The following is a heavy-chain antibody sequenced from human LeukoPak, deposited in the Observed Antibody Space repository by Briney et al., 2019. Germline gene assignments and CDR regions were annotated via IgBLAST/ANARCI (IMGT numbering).Heavy chain of an antibody. CDR3: ASETVGSKESIAAAGIGWFDP. Sequence: SETLSLTCTVSGASINSGSFYWSWIRQPAGKGLEWIGRIYTSGSTNYNPSLKSRVTISVDKSKNQFSLKLSSVTAADTAVYYCASETVGSKESIAAAGIGWFDPWGQGTLVTVSS. D-gene: IGHD6-13*01. V-gene: IGHV4-61*02. CDR1: GASINSGSFY. CDR2: IYTSGST. J-gene: IGHJ5*02.